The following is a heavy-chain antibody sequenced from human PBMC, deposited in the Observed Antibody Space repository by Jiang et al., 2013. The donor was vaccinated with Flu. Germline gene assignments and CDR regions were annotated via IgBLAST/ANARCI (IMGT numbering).Heavy chain of an antibody. J-gene: IGHJ4*02. CDR1: GGSINSNNYY. CDR3: ARPGGPTGWYYFDF. CDR2: ISYSGGT. V-gene: IGHV4-39*01. Sequence: GPGLVKPSETLSETLSLTCTVSGGSINSNNYYWGWIRQPPGKGLEWIASISYSGGTYYNPSLKSRVTISVDTSKNQFFLKLSPVTAADTAVYYCARPGGPTGWYYFDFWGQGTLVTVSS. D-gene: IGHD6-19*01.